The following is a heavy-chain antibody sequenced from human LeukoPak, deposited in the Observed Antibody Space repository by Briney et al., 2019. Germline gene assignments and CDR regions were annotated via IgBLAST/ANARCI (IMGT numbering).Heavy chain of an antibody. CDR3: ARDRNSYGTCHDY. V-gene: IGHV4-34*01. J-gene: IGHJ4*02. CDR2: INHSGST. CDR1: GGSFSGYY. Sequence: SETLSLTCAVYGGSFSGYYWSWIRQPPGKGLEWIGEINHSGSTNYNPSLKSRVTISVDTSKNQFSLKLSSVTAADTAVYYCARDRNSYGTCHDYWGQGTPVTVSS. D-gene: IGHD5-18*01.